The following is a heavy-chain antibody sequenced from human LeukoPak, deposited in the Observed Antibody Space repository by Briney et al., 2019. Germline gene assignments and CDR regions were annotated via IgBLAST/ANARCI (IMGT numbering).Heavy chain of an antibody. CDR2: ISYDGSNK. D-gene: IGHD3-10*01. J-gene: IGHJ4*02. CDR1: GFTFSSYA. Sequence: PWGSLRLSCAASGFTFSSYAMHWVRQAPGKGLEWVAVISYDGSNKYYADSVKGRFTISRDNSKNTLYLQMNSLRAEDTAVYYCARSNYGWGSSVDYWGQGTLVTVSP. V-gene: IGHV3-30-3*01. CDR3: ARSNYGWGSSVDY.